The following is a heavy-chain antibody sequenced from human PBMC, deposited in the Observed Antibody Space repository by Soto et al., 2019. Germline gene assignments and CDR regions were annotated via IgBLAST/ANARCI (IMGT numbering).Heavy chain of an antibody. CDR2: IIPIFGTA. V-gene: IGHV1-69*13. J-gene: IGHJ6*02. CDR1: GGTFSSYA. Sequence: GASVKVSCKASGGTFSSYAISWVRQAPGQGLEWMGGIIPIFGTANYAQKFQGRVTITADESTSTAYMELSSLRSEDTAVYYCARATTEIYYYYGMDVWGQGTTVTVSS. CDR3: ARATTEIYYYYGMDV. D-gene: IGHD1-26*01.